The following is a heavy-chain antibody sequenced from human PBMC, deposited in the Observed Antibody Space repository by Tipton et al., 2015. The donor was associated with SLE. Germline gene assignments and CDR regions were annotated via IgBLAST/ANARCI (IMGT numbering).Heavy chain of an antibody. CDR2: ISSSSSHI. CDR1: GFTFSSYS. V-gene: IGHV3-21*03. Sequence: SPRLSCAASGFTFSSYSMNWVRQAPGKGLEWVSSISSSSSHIYYADSVKGRFTISRDNAKNSLYLQMNSLRAEDTAVYYCARDPSGPWGQGTLVTVSS. J-gene: IGHJ5*02. CDR3: ARDPSGP.